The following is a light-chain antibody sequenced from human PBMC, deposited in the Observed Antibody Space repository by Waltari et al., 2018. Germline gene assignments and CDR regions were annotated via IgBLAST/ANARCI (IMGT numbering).Light chain of an antibody. CDR3: QQYNSYWT. CDR2: DAS. V-gene: IGKV1-5*01. Sequence: DIQMTQSPSTLSASVGDRVTITCRAMQTISSWLAWYQQKPGKAPKLLIYDASSLESGVPSRFSGSGSGTEFTLTISSLQPDDFATYYCQQYNSYWTFGQGTKVEIK. J-gene: IGKJ1*01. CDR1: QTISSW.